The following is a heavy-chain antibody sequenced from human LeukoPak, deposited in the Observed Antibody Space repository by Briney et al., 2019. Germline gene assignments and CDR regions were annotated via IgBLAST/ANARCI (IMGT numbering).Heavy chain of an antibody. V-gene: IGHV4-59*11. Sequence: SETLSLTCTVSGGSMNSHYWSWIRQPPGKGLEWIGYMLDTVTTKDNPSLKSRFTLSADTSKNQFSLRLTSVTAADTAVYYCATIKRGNIYGYFDFWGQEILVTVSS. J-gene: IGHJ4*02. D-gene: IGHD5-18*01. CDR2: MLDTVTT. CDR3: ATIKRGNIYGYFDF. CDR1: GGSMNSHY.